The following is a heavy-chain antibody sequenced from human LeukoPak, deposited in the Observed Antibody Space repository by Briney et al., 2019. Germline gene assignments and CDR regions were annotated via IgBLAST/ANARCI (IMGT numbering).Heavy chain of an antibody. D-gene: IGHD5-12*01. J-gene: IGHJ4*02. CDR1: GGSITSFY. CDR2: IYYTGSP. Sequence: SETLSLTCSVSGGSITSFYWNWIRQPPGKGLEWIGFIYYTGSPTYNPSLKSRVTLSVDTSKNQFSLKLSSVTAADTAVYYCATEPSGGYDYFAYWGQGALVTVSS. V-gene: IGHV4-59*01. CDR3: ATEPSGGYDYFAY.